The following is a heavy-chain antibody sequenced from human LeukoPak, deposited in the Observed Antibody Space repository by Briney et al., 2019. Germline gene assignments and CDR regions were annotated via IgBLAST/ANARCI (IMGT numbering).Heavy chain of an antibody. D-gene: IGHD3-10*01. V-gene: IGHV5-51*01. J-gene: IGHJ3*02. CDR1: GYNFMTYW. Sequence: GESLKISCQGPGYNFMTYWIGWVRQMPGKGLEWMGIIYPGDSDTRYSPSFQGQVNISVDKSISTAYLQWSSLKASDTAMYYCARRGYEVRGFDIWGQGTMVTVSS. CDR2: IYPGDSDT. CDR3: ARRGYEVRGFDI.